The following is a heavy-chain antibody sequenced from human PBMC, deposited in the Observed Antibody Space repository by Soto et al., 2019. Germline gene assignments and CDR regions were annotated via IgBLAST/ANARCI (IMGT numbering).Heavy chain of an antibody. CDR3: ARALYYYDSSASRDAFDI. CDR2: IIPIFGTA. D-gene: IGHD3-22*01. V-gene: IGHV1-69*13. CDR1: GGTFSSYA. Sequence: SVKVSCKASGGTFSSYAISWVRQAPGQGLEWMGGIIPIFGTANYAQKFQGRVTITADESTSTAYMELSSLRSEDTAVYYCARALYYYDSSASRDAFDIWGQGTMVTVSS. J-gene: IGHJ3*02.